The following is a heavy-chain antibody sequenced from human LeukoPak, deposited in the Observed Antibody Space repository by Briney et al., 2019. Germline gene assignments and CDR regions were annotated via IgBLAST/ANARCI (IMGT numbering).Heavy chain of an antibody. J-gene: IGHJ6*02. V-gene: IGHV5-51*01. D-gene: IGHD4-17*01. CDR3: ARTSDGSYGDYSRYGMDV. CDR1: GSSFTTYW. CDR2: IYPADSDT. Sequence: GESLQISCKGSGSSFTTYWIGWVRQMPGKGLEWMGIIYPADSDTRYSPSFQGQVTISADKSNSTAYLQWSSLKASDTAMYYCARTSDGSYGDYSRYGMDVWGQGTTVTVSS.